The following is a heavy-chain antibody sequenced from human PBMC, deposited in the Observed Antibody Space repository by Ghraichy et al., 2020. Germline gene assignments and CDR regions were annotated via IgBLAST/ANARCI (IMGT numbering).Heavy chain of an antibody. CDR1: GFNFNAYT. CDR2: ISNSGTSI. D-gene: IGHD2-15*01. V-gene: IGHV3-48*02. Sequence: GESLNISCGASGFNFNAYTMNWVRQAPGKGLEWLSYISNSGTSIDYADSVRGRFTISRDNAKSSLYLQMNNLRDDDTALYYCARDRSAGGGEESFDYWGQGTLVTVSS. J-gene: IGHJ4*02. CDR3: ARDRSAGGGEESFDY.